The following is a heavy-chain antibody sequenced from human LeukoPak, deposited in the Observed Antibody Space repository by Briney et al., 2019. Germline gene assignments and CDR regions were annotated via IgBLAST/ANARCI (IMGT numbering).Heavy chain of an antibody. CDR3: TRHENLGIVGATADYYYYYMDV. V-gene: IGHV3-73*01. CDR1: GFTFSGSA. D-gene: IGHD1-26*01. J-gene: IGHJ6*03. CDR2: IRSKANSYAT. Sequence: GGSLRLSCAASGFTFSGSAMHWVRQASGKGLEWVGRIRSKANSYATAYAASVKGRFTTSRDDSKNTAYLQMNSLKTEDTAVYYCTRHENLGIVGATADYYYYYMDVWGKGTTVTVSS.